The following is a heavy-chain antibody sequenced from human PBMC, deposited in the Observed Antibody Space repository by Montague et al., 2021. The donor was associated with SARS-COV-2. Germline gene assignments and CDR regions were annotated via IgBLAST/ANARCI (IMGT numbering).Heavy chain of an antibody. D-gene: IGHD2-15*01. CDR1: GGSISSSSYY. CDR3: ARHVIREGNGMEVALNWWDV. V-gene: IGHV4-39*01. J-gene: IGHJ5*02. Sequence: SETLSLTCTVSGGSISSSSYYWGWIRQPPGKGLEWIGSIYYSGSTYYNPSLKSRVTISVDTSKNQFSLKPSSVTAADTAVYYCARHVIREGNGMEVALNWWDVWGQGTLVTVSS. CDR2: IYYSGST.